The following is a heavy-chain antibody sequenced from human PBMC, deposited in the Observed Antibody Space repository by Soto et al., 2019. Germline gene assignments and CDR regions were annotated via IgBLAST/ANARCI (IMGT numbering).Heavy chain of an antibody. CDR1: GFTFSNAW. CDR2: IKSKTDGGTT. D-gene: IGHD6-19*01. V-gene: IGHV3-15*01. J-gene: IGHJ1*01. Sequence: GGSLRLSCAASGFTFSNAWMSWVRQAPGKGLEWVGRIKSKTDGGTTDYAAPVKGRFTISRDDSKNTLYLQMNSLKTEDTAVYYCTTDPIAVAAIEYFQHWGQGTLVTVSS. CDR3: TTDPIAVAAIEYFQH.